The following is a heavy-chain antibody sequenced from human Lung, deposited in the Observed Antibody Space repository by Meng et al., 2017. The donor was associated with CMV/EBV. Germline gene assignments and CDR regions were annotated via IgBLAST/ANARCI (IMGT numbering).Heavy chain of an antibody. D-gene: IGHD3-10*01. J-gene: IGHJ1*01. V-gene: IGHV4-4*02. CDR2: IPHGGSS. Sequence: QGHLREPSPARLKPSATLSLTSAVSGDSITNHTWWAWVRQPPGKGLEWIGEIPHGGSSAYNPSLMSRVSMSIDKSKNQFSLKLTSVTAADTAVYHCLRRSGGSVWGQGTLVTVSS. CDR1: GDSITNHTW. CDR3: LRRSGGSV.